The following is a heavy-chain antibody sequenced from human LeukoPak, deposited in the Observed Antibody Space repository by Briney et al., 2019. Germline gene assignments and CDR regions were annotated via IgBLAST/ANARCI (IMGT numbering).Heavy chain of an antibody. CDR2: IWSDGNNK. V-gene: IGHV3-33*06. J-gene: IGHJ3*02. Sequence: QPGRSLRLSCAASGFAFSHYGMHWVRQAPGKGLEWVAVIWSDGNNKFYVDAVRGRFTVSRDNSKNTLHLQLNCLRAEDTAVYYCAKERGPYDAFDIWGRGTMVTVSS. CDR1: GFAFSHYG. CDR3: AKERGPYDAFDI.